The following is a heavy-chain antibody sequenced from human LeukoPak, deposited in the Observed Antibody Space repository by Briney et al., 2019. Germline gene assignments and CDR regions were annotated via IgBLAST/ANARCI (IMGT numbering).Heavy chain of an antibody. V-gene: IGHV3-30*02. CDR3: AKDLYSGSPLPSVIDY. D-gene: IGHD1-26*01. J-gene: IGHJ4*02. Sequence: PGGSLRLSCAASGFTFSSYGMHWVRQAPGKGLEWVAFIRYDGSNKYYADSVKGRFTISRDNSKNTLYLQMNSLRAEDTAVYYCAKDLYSGSPLPSVIDYWGQGTLVTVSS. CDR2: IRYDGSNK. CDR1: GFTFSSYG.